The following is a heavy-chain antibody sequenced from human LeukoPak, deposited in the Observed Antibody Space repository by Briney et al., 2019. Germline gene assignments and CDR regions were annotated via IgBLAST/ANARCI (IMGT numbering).Heavy chain of an antibody. D-gene: IGHD3-10*01. V-gene: IGHV3-48*04. Sequence: GGSLRLSCTASAFTFSPYTMNWVRQAPGKGLEWVSHISSTGDTVYYADSVKGRFTISRDNAKNSVYLQMNSLRAEDTAVYYCAKDRITMVRGVFDYWGQGTLVTVSS. CDR1: AFTFSPYT. J-gene: IGHJ4*02. CDR2: ISSTGDTV. CDR3: AKDRITMVRGVFDY.